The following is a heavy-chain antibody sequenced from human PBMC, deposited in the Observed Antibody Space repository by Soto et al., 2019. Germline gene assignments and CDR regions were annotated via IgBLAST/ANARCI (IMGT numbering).Heavy chain of an antibody. Sequence: QLQLQESGSGLVKPSQTLSLTCAVSGGSISSGGYSWSWIRQPPGKGLEWIGYIYHSGSTYYNPSLKGRVTPSVDRSKNQFSLKLSSVNAAVPAVYYCARAGHDGEYYYFAYWGHGTLVTVSS. D-gene: IGHD3-10*01. CDR2: IYHSGST. J-gene: IGHJ4*01. CDR3: ARAGHDGEYYYFAY. V-gene: IGHV4-30-2*01. CDR1: GGSISSGGYS.